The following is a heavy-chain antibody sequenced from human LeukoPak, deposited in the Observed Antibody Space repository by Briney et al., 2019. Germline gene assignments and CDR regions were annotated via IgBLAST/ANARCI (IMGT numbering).Heavy chain of an antibody. CDR2: ISSSSSYI. V-gene: IGHV3-21*01. Sequence: GGSLRLSCAASGFTFSSYSMNWVRQAPGKGLEWVSSISSSSSYIYYADSVKGRFTISRDNSKNTLYLQMNSLRAEDTAVYYCAKDAPSLAFDYWGQGTLVTVSS. CDR1: GFTFSSYS. CDR3: AKDAPSLAFDY. J-gene: IGHJ4*02.